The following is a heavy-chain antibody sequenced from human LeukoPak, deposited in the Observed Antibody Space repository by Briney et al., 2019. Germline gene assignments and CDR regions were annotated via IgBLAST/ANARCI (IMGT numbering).Heavy chain of an antibody. CDR1: GFAFSSSN. CDR2: ITSDAYI. J-gene: IGHJ4*02. Sequence: GGSLRLSCAASGFAFSSSNLNWFRQAPGKGLEWVSSITSDAYIYYADSLKGRFSISRDNAKNSVSLQMISLRAEDTAVYYCARADYGDYGVYYWGQGALVTVSS. CDR3: ARADYGDYGVYY. D-gene: IGHD4-17*01. V-gene: IGHV3-21*01.